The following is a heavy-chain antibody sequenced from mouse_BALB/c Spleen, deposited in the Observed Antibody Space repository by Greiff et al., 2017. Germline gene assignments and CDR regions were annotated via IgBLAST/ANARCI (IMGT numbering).Heavy chain of an antibody. D-gene: IGHD2-13*01. V-gene: IGHV1-69*02. CDR3: ARDRYGDNDDYAMDY. J-gene: IGHJ4*01. Sequence: QVQLQQSGADLVKPGASLKLSCTASGYTFTSYWMHWVHQRPGQGLEWIGDIDPSDSYTNYNQKFKGKARLTVDKSSSTAYMQLSRLTSEASAVYYCARDRYGDNDDYAMDYWGQGTSVTVSS. CDR1: GYTFTSYW. CDR2: IDPSDSYT.